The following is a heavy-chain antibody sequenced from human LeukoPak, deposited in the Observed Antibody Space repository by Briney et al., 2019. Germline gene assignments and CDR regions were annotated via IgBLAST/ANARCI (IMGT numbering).Heavy chain of an antibody. CDR3: AAWRGYVSRWSGSFDY. J-gene: IGHJ4*02. V-gene: IGHV1-2*02. D-gene: IGHD6-19*01. CDR2: IDPKTGGT. CDR1: GYTFTDYH. Sequence: GASVKVSCKASGYTFTDYHLHWVRQAPGQELEWMGWIDPKTGGTNYAQKQNLQGRITMTRDTSISTAYMDLTRLTSDDTAVYYCAAWRGYVSRWSGSFDYWGQGALVTVSS.